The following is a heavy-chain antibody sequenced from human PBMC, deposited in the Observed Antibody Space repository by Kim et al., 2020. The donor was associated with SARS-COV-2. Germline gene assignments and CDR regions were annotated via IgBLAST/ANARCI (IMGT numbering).Heavy chain of an antibody. V-gene: IGHV3-73*01. CDR1: GFTFSGSA. Sequence: GGSLRLSCAASGFTFSGSAMHWVRQASGKGLEWVGRIRSKANSYATAYAASVKGRFTISRDDTKNKAYLQMNSLKTEDTAVYYCTVELDEFCYVGVRIDYWGQGTLVTVSS. J-gene: IGHJ4*02. D-gene: IGHD2-2*01. CDR3: TVELDEFCYVGVRIDY. CDR2: IRSKANSYAT.